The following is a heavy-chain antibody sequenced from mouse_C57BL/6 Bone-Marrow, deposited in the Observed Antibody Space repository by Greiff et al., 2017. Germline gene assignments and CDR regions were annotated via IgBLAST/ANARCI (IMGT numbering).Heavy chain of an antibody. CDR1: GYTFTSYW. J-gene: IGHJ3*01. CDR3: ARGKPKGFAY. V-gene: IGHV1-61*01. Sequence: QVQLQQPGAELVRPGSSVKLSCKASGYTFTSYWMDWVKQRPGQGLEWIGNIYPSDSETHYNQKFKDKATLTVDKSSSTASMQLSSLTSEDSAVYYCARGKPKGFAYWGQGTLVTVSA. CDR2: IYPSDSET.